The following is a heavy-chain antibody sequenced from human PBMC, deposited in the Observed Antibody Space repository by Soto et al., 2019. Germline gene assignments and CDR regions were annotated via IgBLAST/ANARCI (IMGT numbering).Heavy chain of an antibody. V-gene: IGHV1-69*13. J-gene: IGHJ5*02. CDR3: ARDFGEGPRGYVWWSYRVPWFDP. Sequence: SVKVSCKASGGTFSSYAISWVRQAPGQGLEWMGGIIPIFGTANYAQKFQGRVTITADESTSTAYMELSSLRSEDTAVYYCARDFGEGPRGYVWWSYRVPWFDPWGQGTLVTVSS. D-gene: IGHD3-16*02. CDR1: GGTFSSYA. CDR2: IIPIFGTA.